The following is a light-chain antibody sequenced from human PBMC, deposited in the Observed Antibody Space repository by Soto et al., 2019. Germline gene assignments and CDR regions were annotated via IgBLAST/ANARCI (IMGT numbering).Light chain of an antibody. J-gene: IGKJ5*01. V-gene: IGKV3-15*01. CDR2: GAS. CDR1: QSVSSN. CDR3: QQYNSWPGIT. Sequence: RVKTKTSDTLRVATGCRAPLSRRHSQSVSSNLAWYQQKPGQAPRLLIYGASTRATGIPARFSGSGSGTEFTLTISRLQSEDFAVYYCQQYNSWPGITFGQGTRLEI.